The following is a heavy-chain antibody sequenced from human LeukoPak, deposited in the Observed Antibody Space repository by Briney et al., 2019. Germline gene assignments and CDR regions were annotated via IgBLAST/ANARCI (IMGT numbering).Heavy chain of an antibody. CDR3: ARRNRGGWFDV. J-gene: IGHJ5*02. CDR1: GASIRSHY. Sequence: PSETLSLTCTVSGASIRSHYWSWIRQPPGKGLEWIGYMYYSGNSNYNPALKSRVTISVDTSKNQCSLKMISVTPADTAVFYCARRNRGGWFDVWGQGTLVTVSS. D-gene: IGHD3-10*01. V-gene: IGHV4-59*11. CDR2: MYYSGNS.